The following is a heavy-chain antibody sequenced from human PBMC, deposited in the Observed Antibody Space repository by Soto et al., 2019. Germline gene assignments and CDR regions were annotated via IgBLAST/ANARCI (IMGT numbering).Heavy chain of an antibody. J-gene: IGHJ4*02. CDR3: ARIVGTPPYYFDY. D-gene: IGHD2-21*01. CDR1: GFTFGIYW. Sequence: SLRLSCAASGFTFGIYWMYWVRQAPGKGLVWVSRINTDGSGTSYADSVKGRFTISRDNAKDTLYLQMNSLRAEDTAVYYCARIVGTPPYYFDYWGQGTLVTVSS. V-gene: IGHV3-74*01. CDR2: INTDGSGT.